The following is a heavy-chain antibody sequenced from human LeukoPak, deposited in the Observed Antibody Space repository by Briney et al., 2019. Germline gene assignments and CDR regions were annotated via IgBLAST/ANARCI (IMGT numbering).Heavy chain of an antibody. D-gene: IGHD1-26*01. J-gene: IGHJ4*02. CDR3: ARDPTGDSGSLGTPDY. CDR2: IIPIFGTA. Sequence: ASVKVSCKASGGTFSSYAISWVRQAPGQGLEWMGGIIPIFGTANYAQKFQGRVTITTDESTSTAYMELSSLRSEDTAVYYCARDPTGDSGSLGTPDYWGQGTLVTVSS. CDR1: GGTFSSYA. V-gene: IGHV1-69*05.